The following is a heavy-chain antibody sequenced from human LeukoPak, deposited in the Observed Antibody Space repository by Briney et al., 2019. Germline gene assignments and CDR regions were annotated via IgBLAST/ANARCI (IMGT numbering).Heavy chain of an antibody. Sequence: GGSLRLSCAASGFTFSSYSMNWVRQAPGKGLEWVSSISSSSSYIYYAVSVKGRFTISRDNAKNSPYLQMNSLRAEDTAVYYCARTYSSGWFSYWGQGTLVTVSS. V-gene: IGHV3-21*01. CDR1: GFTFSSYS. D-gene: IGHD6-19*01. CDR2: ISSSSSYI. CDR3: ARTYSSGWFSY. J-gene: IGHJ4*02.